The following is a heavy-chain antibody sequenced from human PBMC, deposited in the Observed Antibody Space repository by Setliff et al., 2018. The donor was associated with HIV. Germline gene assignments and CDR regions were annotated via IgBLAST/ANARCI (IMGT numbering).Heavy chain of an antibody. Sequence: SLRLSCAASGFHFSSYAMSWVRRAPGKGLKWVALISYGGSRKHYADSVRGRFTISRDNAKNTLYLQLNSLSTEDTAVYYCARDRWACGGASCSQDGGASDIWGQGTMVTVSS. CDR1: GFHFSSYA. CDR3: ARDRWACGGASCSQDGGASDI. J-gene: IGHJ3*02. CDR2: ISYGGSRK. V-gene: IGHV3-30*04. D-gene: IGHD2-15*01.